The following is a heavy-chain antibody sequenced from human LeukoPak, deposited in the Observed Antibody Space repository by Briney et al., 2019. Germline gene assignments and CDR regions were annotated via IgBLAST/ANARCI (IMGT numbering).Heavy chain of an antibody. Sequence: GGSLRLSCAASGFTFSSYWMNWVRQAPGKGLEWVANIKQDGSQKYYVDSVKGRFTISRDNAKNSLYLQMNSLRAEDTAVYYCARDGAPDAHCSSSSCAIRWGQGTLVTVSS. V-gene: IGHV3-7*01. J-gene: IGHJ4*02. CDR1: GFTFSSYW. D-gene: IGHD2-2*01. CDR3: ARDGAPDAHCSSSSCAIR. CDR2: IKQDGSQK.